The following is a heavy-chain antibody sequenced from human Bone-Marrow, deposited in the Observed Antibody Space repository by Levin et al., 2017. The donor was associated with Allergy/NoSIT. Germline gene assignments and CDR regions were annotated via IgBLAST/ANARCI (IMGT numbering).Heavy chain of an antibody. CDR1: GFTFSSYH. J-gene: IGHJ4*02. Sequence: PGGSLRLSCAASGFTFSSYHLSWVRQAPGKGLEWVSGISGTGGTTYYADSAKGRFTISRDNSKKMLYLQMNSLRAEDTAVYYCAKDKADISWSAVFDYWGQGTPVTVSS. V-gene: IGHV3-23*01. CDR2: ISGTGGTT. D-gene: IGHD5-12*01. CDR3: AKDKADISWSAVFDY.